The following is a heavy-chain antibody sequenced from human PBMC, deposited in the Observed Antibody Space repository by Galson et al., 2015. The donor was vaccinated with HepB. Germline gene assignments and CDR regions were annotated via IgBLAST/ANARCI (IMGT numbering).Heavy chain of an antibody. V-gene: IGHV1-2*04. CDR2: INPNSGGT. D-gene: IGHD1-1*01. CDR1: GYTFTGYY. Sequence: SVKVSCKASGYTFTGYYMHWVRQAPGQGLEWMGWINPNSGGTNYAQKFQGWVTMTRDTSISTVYMELSSLRSEDTAVYYCARDVGGERNEGFDYWGQGTLVTVSS. CDR3: ARDVGGERNEGFDY. J-gene: IGHJ4*02.